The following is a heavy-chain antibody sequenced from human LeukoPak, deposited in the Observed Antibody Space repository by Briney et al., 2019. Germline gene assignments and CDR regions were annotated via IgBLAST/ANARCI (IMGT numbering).Heavy chain of an antibody. CDR1: GFTFDDYA. D-gene: IGHD6-13*01. CDR3: AKDIVQGSAAAGRGLADY. Sequence: PGGSLRLSCAASGFTFDDYAMHWVRQAPGKGLEWVSGISWNSGSIGYADSVKGRFTISRDNAKNSLYLQMNSLRAEDTALYYCAKDIVQGSAAAGRGLADYWGQGTLVTVSS. V-gene: IGHV3-9*01. CDR2: ISWNSGSI. J-gene: IGHJ4*02.